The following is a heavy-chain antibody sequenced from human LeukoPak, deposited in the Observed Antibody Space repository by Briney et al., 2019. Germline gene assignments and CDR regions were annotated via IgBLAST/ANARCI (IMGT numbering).Heavy chain of an antibody. CDR3: ARDGRWLQLDY. CDR2: IYYSGST. Sequence: SETLSLTCTVAGGSISSYYWSWIRQPPGKGLEWLGYIYYSGSTNYNPSLKSRVTISVDTSKNQFSLKLSSVTAADTAVYYCARDGRWLQLDYWGQGTLVTVSS. J-gene: IGHJ4*02. D-gene: IGHD5-24*01. V-gene: IGHV4-59*01. CDR1: GGSISSYY.